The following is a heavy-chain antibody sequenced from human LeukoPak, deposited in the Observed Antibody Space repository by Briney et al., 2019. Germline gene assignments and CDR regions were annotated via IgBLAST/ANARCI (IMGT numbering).Heavy chain of an antibody. V-gene: IGHV3-7*01. CDR3: ARPVNRLFLF. CDR1: GFSLSGDW. D-gene: IGHD2-21*01. J-gene: IGHJ4*02. CDR2: IKEDGGET. Sequence: PGGSLRLSCLGSGFSLSGDWMTWVGQAPGTGLEWVANIKEDGGETYYVDSVKGRFTISRDNDKNSLYLQMNNLRAEDTAVYFCARPVNRLFLFWGPGTLVTVSS.